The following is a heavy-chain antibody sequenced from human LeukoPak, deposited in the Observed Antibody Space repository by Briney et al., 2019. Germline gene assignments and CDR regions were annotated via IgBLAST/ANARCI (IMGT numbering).Heavy chain of an antibody. Sequence: GGSLRLSCAASGFTFSSYAMSWVRQAPGKGLEWVSAISGSGGSTYYADSVKGRFTISRDNSKNTLYLQMNSLRAEDTAVYYCAKDAVYYYDSSGSSDAFDIWGQGTMVTVSS. V-gene: IGHV3-23*01. CDR1: GFTFSSYA. J-gene: IGHJ3*02. D-gene: IGHD3-22*01. CDR2: ISGSGGST. CDR3: AKDAVYYYDSSGSSDAFDI.